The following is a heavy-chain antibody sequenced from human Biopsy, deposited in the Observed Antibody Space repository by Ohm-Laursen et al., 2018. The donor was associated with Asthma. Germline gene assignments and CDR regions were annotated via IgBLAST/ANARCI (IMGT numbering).Heavy chain of an antibody. Sequence: SVKVSCKVSGGTFSSDAISWVRQAPGQGLEWMGGIMPIFGTPNYAQQFQHRLTITADDSTTTVYMELSSLTLEDTAVYFCARSYCGGDCYSPFDYWGQGSLVTVSS. V-gene: IGHV1-69*13. J-gene: IGHJ4*02. CDR3: ARSYCGGDCYSPFDY. CDR1: GGTFSSDA. CDR2: IMPIFGTP. D-gene: IGHD2-21*01.